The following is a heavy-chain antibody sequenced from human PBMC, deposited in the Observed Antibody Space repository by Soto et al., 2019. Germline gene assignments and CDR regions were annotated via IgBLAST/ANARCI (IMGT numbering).Heavy chain of an antibody. V-gene: IGHV3-33*01. D-gene: IGHD1-1*01. J-gene: IGHJ6*02. CDR2: IWYDGSNE. Sequence: GGSLRLSCAASGFIFSSYGMHWVRQTPGKGLEWVAVIWYDGSNEYYADSVKGRFTISRDNSKNTLYLQMNSLRAEDTAVYYCVRDQLTRVAHYYGMDVWGQGTTVTVSS. CDR1: GFIFSSYG. CDR3: VRDQLTRVAHYYGMDV.